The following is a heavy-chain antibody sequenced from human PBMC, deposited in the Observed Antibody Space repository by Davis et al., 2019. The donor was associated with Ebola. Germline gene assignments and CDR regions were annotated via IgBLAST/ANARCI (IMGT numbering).Heavy chain of an antibody. V-gene: IGHV4-30-2*01. J-gene: IGHJ5*01. D-gene: IGHD3-16*01. CDR3: VRTVMIASGGIVLGGGWIDS. CDR2: ISHAGRP. CDR1: GDSITSDYHS. Sequence: MPSETLSLTCDVSGDSITSDYHSWSWVRQPPGRGLEWIGYISHAGRPYASPALEGRATISADTSKNQFSLKLSSVTAADTAVYFCVRTVMIASGGIVLGGGWIDSWGQGALVTVSS.